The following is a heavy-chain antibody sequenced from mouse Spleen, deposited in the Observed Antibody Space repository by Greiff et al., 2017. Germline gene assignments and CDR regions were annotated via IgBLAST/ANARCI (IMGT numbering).Heavy chain of an antibody. CDR2: IWSGGST. Sequence: VKLMESGPGLVQPSQSLSITCTVSGFSLTSYGVHWVRQSPGKGLEWLGVIWSGGSTDYNAAFISRLSISKDNSKSQVFFKMNSLQADDTAIYYCARNYDYGSSYWFAYWGQGTLVTVSA. D-gene: IGHD1-1*01. V-gene: IGHV2-2*01. J-gene: IGHJ3*01. CDR3: ARNYDYGSSYWFAY. CDR1: GFSLTSYG.